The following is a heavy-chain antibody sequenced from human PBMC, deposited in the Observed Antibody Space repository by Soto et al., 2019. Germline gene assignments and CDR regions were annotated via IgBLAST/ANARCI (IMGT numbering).Heavy chain of an antibody. J-gene: IGHJ3*02. V-gene: IGHV4-31*03. CDR2: IYYSGST. D-gene: IGHD1-26*01. CDR1: GGSISSGGYY. CDR3: AKVRAEFGGSYYGAFDI. Sequence: SETLSLTCTVSGGSISSGGYYWSWIRQHPGKGLEWIGYIYYSGSTYSNPSLKSRVTISVDTSKNQFSLKLSSVTAADTAVYYCAKVRAEFGGSYYGAFDIWGQGTMVTVSS.